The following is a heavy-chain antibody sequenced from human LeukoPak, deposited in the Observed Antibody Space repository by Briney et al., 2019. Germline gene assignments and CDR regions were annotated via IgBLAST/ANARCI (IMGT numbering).Heavy chain of an antibody. CDR3: ARLPTGFPSWFDL. J-gene: IGHJ5*02. D-gene: IGHD4-17*01. Sequence: PSETLSLTCSVSGASITSGTNCWGWIRQSPGKGLEWIGNTHYNGNTYYNPSLKSRVTISQDTSKNHFSLYLSSVTAADTAVYYCARLPTGFPSWFDLWGQGILVTVSP. CDR2: THYNGNT. V-gene: IGHV4-39*02. CDR1: GASITSGTNC.